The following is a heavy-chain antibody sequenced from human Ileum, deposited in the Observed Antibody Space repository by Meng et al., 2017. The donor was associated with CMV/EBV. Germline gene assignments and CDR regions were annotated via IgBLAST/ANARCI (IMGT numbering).Heavy chain of an antibody. V-gene: IGHV5-51*01. J-gene: IGHJ5*02. CDR3: ARSGYSSSWYQDLAWFDP. Sequence: YSFTSYWIGWVRQMPGKGLEWMGIIYPGDSDTRYSPSFQGQVTISADKSISTAYLQWSSLKASDTAMYYCARSGYSSSWYQDLAWFDPWGQGTLVTVSS. CDR1: YSFTSYW. D-gene: IGHD6-13*01. CDR2: IYPGDSDT.